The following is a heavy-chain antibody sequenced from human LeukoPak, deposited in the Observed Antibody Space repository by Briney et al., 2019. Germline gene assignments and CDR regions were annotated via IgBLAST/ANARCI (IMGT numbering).Heavy chain of an antibody. CDR3: ARHSEPNSNLLWFDP. CDR1: GGSVSSYY. CDR2: IYDSGNT. D-gene: IGHD2/OR15-2a*01. J-gene: IGHJ5*02. Sequence: PSETPSLTCTVSGGSVSSYYWSWIRQPPGKGLEWIGYIYDSGNTKYNSSLKSRVTISVDTSKNQFSLKLSSVTAADTAVYYCARHSEPNSNLLWFDPWGQGTLVTVSS. V-gene: IGHV4-59*08.